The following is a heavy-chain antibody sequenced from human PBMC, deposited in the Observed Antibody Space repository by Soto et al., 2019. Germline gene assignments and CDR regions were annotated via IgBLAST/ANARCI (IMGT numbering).Heavy chain of an antibody. J-gene: IGHJ6*02. CDR1: GYTFTSYA. V-gene: IGHV1-3*01. CDR2: INAGNGNT. D-gene: IGHD2-15*01. Sequence: VASVKVSCKASGYTFTSYAMHWVRQAPGQRLEWMGWINAGNGNTKYSQKFQGRVTITRDTSASTAYMELSSLRSEDTAVYYCAGDHCSGGSCYYDYYYGMDVWGQGTTVTVSS. CDR3: AGDHCSGGSCYYDYYYGMDV.